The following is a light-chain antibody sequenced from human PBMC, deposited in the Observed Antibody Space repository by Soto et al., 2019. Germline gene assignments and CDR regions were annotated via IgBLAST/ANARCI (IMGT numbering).Light chain of an antibody. J-gene: IGKJ2*01. V-gene: IGKV3-20*01. CDR3: QQYGNSPFT. CDR1: QSVTGDK. CDR2: GRS. Sequence: IVLTQSPGPLSLSPGHSAALSCRVSQSVTGDKVAWYQQRPGQGPRLLIYGRSTRATDIPARFRGSGSGTDYTLTINRLEPEDFALYYCQQYGNSPFTFGQGTKLEI.